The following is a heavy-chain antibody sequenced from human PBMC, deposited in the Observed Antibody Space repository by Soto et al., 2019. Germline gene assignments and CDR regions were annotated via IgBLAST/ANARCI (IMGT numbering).Heavy chain of an antibody. V-gene: IGHV1-2*02. D-gene: IGHD3-9*01. CDR1: GYSFTGYY. CDR3: ARDPTPNYDVLTGYCDY. Sequence: ASVKVSCKASGYSFTGYYMYWVRQAPGQGLEWMGWINPNTGATNFAQKFQGRVTMTRDTPINTAYMELSRLRSDDTAVYYCARDPTPNYDVLTGYCDYWGQGTLVTVSS. J-gene: IGHJ4*02. CDR2: INPNTGAT.